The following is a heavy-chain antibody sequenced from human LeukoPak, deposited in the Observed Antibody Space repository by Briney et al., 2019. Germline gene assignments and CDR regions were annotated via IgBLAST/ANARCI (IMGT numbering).Heavy chain of an antibody. D-gene: IGHD3-10*02. CDR3: ARDMFALGAFDI. Sequence: SETLSLTCTVSGASTSDYYWSWIRQPPGEGLEWIGYIYHSGSTNYNPSLKSRVTISVDTSKNQFSLKLSSVTAADTAVYYCARDMFALGAFDIWGQGTMVTVSS. V-gene: IGHV4-59*01. J-gene: IGHJ3*02. CDR1: GASTSDYY. CDR2: IYHSGST.